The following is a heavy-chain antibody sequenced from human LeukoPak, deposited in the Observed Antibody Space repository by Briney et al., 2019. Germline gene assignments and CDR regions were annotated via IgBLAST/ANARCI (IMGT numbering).Heavy chain of an antibody. Sequence: GGSLRLSCAASGFTFSHYGMHWVRQTPGAGLEWVAVIWSDGSDKYYAKSVKGRFTISRDNSKNSLLLQMNSLRAEDTAVYYCAKDAQRGFDYSNSLQYWGQGILVTVSS. CDR3: AKDAQRGFDYSNSLQY. CDR1: GFTFSHYG. CDR2: IWSDGSDK. D-gene: IGHD4-11*01. J-gene: IGHJ4*02. V-gene: IGHV3-33*06.